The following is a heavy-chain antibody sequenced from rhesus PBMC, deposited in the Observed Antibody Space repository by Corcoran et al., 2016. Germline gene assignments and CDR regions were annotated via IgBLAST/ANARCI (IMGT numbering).Heavy chain of an antibody. CDR3: ARFKEVITNSNDY. Sequence: QVQLQESGPGVVKPSETLSLTCAVSGGSFSSYWWSWIRQPPGKGLEWIGEINGNSGSTNYNPSLKSRVTISKDASKNQFSLKLSSVTAADTAVYYCARFKEVITNSNDYWGQGVLVTVSS. CDR2: INGNSGST. V-gene: IGHV4-80*01. CDR1: GGSFSSYW. J-gene: IGHJ4*01. D-gene: IGHD3-28*01.